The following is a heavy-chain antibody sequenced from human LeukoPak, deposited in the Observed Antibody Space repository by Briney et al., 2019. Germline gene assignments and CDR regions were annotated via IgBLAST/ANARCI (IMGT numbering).Heavy chain of an antibody. D-gene: IGHD6-19*01. J-gene: IGHJ4*02. Sequence: ASVKVSCKASGYTFTSYDINRVRQATGQGLEWMGWMNPNSGSTGYAQKFQGRVTMTRNTSISTAYMELSSLRSEDTAVYYCARGIAVSRWATGYWGQGTLVTVSS. CDR1: GYTFTSYD. V-gene: IGHV1-8*01. CDR2: MNPNSGST. CDR3: ARGIAVSRWATGY.